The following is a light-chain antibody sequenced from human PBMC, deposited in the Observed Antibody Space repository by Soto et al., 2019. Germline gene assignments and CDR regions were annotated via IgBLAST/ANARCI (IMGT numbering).Light chain of an antibody. CDR2: IVS. CDR3: QKYNSVPLT. J-gene: IGKJ4*01. Sequence: DIQMTQSPSSGSASVGDTVTISCRASQGGNSWLAWYQQKPGKAPKVLISIVSRLQSGVPSRFSGSASETGFTLTIISLQPEDVATYYCQKYNSVPLTFGGGSKVDI. V-gene: IGKV1-12*01. CDR1: QGGNSW.